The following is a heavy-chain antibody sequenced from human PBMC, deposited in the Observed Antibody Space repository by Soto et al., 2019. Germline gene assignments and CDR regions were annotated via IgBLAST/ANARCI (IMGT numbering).Heavy chain of an antibody. Sequence: PGESLKISYKGSGYSFCSYWLSLVRQMHVTGTEWMGRIDPSDSYTNYSPSFQGHVTISADKSISTAYLQWSSLKASDTAMYYCARQVGYYDSSGYRYDYGMNVWGQGTTVTVSS. CDR1: GYSFCSYW. CDR3: ARQVGYYDSSGYRYDYGMNV. D-gene: IGHD3-22*01. V-gene: IGHV5-10-1*01. J-gene: IGHJ6*02. CDR2: IDPSDSYT.